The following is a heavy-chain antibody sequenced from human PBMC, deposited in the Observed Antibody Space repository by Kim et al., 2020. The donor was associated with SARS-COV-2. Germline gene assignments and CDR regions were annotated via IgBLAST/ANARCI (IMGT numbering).Heavy chain of an antibody. CDR3: AKSGRIPLVRGVMHFEY. D-gene: IGHD3-10*01. J-gene: IGHJ4*02. CDR1: GFDFRSFV. CDR2: ISGSGNSG. Sequence: GGSLRLSCAASGFDFRSFVMSWVRQAPGKGLEWVSGISGSGNSGYYADSVKGRFTISRNNSKNTVYLQMKSLRAEDTAIYYCAKSGRIPLVRGVMHFEYWGQGTLVAVSS. V-gene: IGHV3-23*01.